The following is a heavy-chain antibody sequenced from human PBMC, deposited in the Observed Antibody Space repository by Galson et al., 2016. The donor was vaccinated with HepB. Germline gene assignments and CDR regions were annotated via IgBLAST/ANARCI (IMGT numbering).Heavy chain of an antibody. CDR1: GFTFSDYY. CDR2: ISSSGSGI. D-gene: IGHD3/OR15-3a*01. CDR3: ARGRFCTSSTCDMNYGLDV. V-gene: IGHV3-11*01. Sequence: SLRLSCAGSGFTFSDYYMNWIRQTPGKGLEWISYISSSGSGIDYADSVKGRFTVSRSNTESSVYLRMNSVRAEDTAVYFCARGRFCTSSTCDMNYGLDVWGQGTTVTVSS. J-gene: IGHJ6*02.